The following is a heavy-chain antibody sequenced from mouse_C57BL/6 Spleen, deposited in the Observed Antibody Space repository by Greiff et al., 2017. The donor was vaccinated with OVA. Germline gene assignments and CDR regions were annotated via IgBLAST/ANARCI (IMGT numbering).Heavy chain of an antibody. CDR2: IWTGGGT. Sequence: QVQLQQSGPGLVAPSQSLSITCTVSGFSLTSYAISWVRQPPGKGLEWLGVIWTGGGTNYNSALKSRLSISKDNSKSQVFLKMNSLQTDDTARYYCARNSIYYYGSSRDYYAMDYWGQGTSVTVSS. D-gene: IGHD1-1*01. J-gene: IGHJ4*01. CDR1: GFSLTSYA. CDR3: ARNSIYYYGSSRDYYAMDY. V-gene: IGHV2-9-1*01.